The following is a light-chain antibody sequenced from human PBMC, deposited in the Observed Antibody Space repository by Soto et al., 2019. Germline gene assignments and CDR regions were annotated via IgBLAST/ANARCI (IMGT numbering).Light chain of an antibody. CDR3: CSYAGSYTFV. J-gene: IGLJ2*01. CDR1: SSDVGGYDS. V-gene: IGLV2-11*01. CDR2: DVS. Sequence: QSVLTQPRSVSGSPGQSVTISCTGTSSDVGGYDSVSWYQQHPGKAPKLMIYDVSERPSGVPDRFSGSKSGNTASLTISGLQAEDEADYYCCSYAGSYTFVFGGGTKLTVL.